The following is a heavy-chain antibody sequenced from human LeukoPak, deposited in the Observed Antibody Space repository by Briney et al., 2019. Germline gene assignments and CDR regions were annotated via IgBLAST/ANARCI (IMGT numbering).Heavy chain of an antibody. V-gene: IGHV4-31*03. D-gene: IGHD1-20*01. J-gene: IGHJ6*04. CDR3: AREGRANWRGYYYGMDV. CDR1: GGSICRGGDY. Sequence: SQTLSLTCTVSGGSICRGGDYGRRVRQHPGGGLGWHGDSNYSGSTYYNPSLKSRVTISVDTSKNQFSLKLSTVTAADTAVYYCAREGRANWRGYYYGMDVWGKGTTVTVSS. CDR2: SNYSGST.